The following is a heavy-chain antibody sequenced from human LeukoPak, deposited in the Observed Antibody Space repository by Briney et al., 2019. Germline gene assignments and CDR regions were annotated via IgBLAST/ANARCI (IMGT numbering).Heavy chain of an antibody. D-gene: IGHD5-18*01. CDR1: GFTFSSYG. CDR2: IYYSGST. CDR3: ARAGYSYGSYYMDV. V-gene: IGHV4-39*07. J-gene: IGHJ6*03. Sequence: GSLRLSCAASGFTFSSYGMHWVRQPPGKGLEWIGSIYYSGSTYYNPSLKSRVTISVDTSKNQFSLKLSSVTAADTAVYYCARAGYSYGSYYMDVWGKGTTVTVSS.